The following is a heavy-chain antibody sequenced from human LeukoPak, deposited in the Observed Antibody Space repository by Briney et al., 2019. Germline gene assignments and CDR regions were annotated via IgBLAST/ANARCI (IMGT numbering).Heavy chain of an antibody. V-gene: IGHV4-34*01. D-gene: IGHD3-22*01. CDR3: ARAFYESSGYYYAGVLDY. CDR1: SGSFSGFY. Sequence: SETLSLTCAVYSGSFSGFYWSWIRQPPGKGLEWIGEIYHSGSTNYNPSLKSRVTISVDKSKNQFSLKLSSVTAADTALYYCARAFYESSGYYYAGVLDYWGQGTLVTVSS. CDR2: IYHSGST. J-gene: IGHJ4*02.